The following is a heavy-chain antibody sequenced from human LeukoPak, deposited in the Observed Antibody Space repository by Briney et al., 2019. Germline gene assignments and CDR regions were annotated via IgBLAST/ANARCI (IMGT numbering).Heavy chain of an antibody. J-gene: IGHJ4*02. Sequence: ASVKVTCKASGYIYTSYGISWVRQPPGQGLEWMGWISAYNGNTNYAQKLQGRVTMTTDTSTSTAYMELRSLRSDDTAVYYCARGSGWYGANDYWGQGTLVTVSS. D-gene: IGHD6-19*01. CDR3: ARGSGWYGANDY. V-gene: IGHV1-18*04. CDR2: ISAYNGNT. CDR1: GYIYTSYG.